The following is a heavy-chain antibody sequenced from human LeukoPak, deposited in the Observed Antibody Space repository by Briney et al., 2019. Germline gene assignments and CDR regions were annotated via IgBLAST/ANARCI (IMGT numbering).Heavy chain of an antibody. CDR3: ARGSLYDSSGYYLTRPANWFDP. Sequence: GESLKISCKGSGYRFTSYWIGWVRQMPGKGLEWMGIIYPGDSDTRYSPSFQGQVTISADKSISTAYLQWSSLKASDTAMYYCARGSLYDSSGYYLTRPANWFDPWGQGTLVTVSS. D-gene: IGHD3-22*01. CDR1: GYRFTSYW. CDR2: IYPGDSDT. J-gene: IGHJ5*02. V-gene: IGHV5-51*01.